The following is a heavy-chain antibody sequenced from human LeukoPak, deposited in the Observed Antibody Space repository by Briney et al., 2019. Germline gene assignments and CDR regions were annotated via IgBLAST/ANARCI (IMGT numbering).Heavy chain of an antibody. V-gene: IGHV1-8*01. D-gene: IGHD3-10*01. Sequence: VASVRVSCKASGYTFTSYDINWVRRATGQGLEWMGWINPNSGNTGYAQRFQGRVTMTRSTSISTAYMELTSLRSEDTAVYYCAPYYLTYPFDPWGQGTLVTVSS. CDR1: GYTFTSYD. CDR3: APYYLTYPFDP. CDR2: INPNSGNT. J-gene: IGHJ5*02.